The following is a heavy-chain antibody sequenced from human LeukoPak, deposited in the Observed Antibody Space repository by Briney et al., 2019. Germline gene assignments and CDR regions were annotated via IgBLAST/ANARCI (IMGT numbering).Heavy chain of an antibody. CDR1: GGSIRRGDFY. Sequence: SETLSLTCTVSGGSIRRGDFYWNWLRQPAGRGLEWIGRIYTTGSTNYSPSLKSRVSISVDASKNQFSLKLSSVTAADTAVYYCARSSHYYDSSGHDYWGQGTLVTVSS. J-gene: IGHJ4*02. D-gene: IGHD3-22*01. CDR3: ARSSHYYDSSGHDY. CDR2: IYTTGST. V-gene: IGHV4-61*02.